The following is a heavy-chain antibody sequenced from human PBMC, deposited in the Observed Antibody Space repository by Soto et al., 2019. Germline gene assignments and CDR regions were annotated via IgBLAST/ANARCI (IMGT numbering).Heavy chain of an antibody. CDR2: ISYDGGNK. J-gene: IGHJ4*02. D-gene: IGHD6-19*01. V-gene: IGHV3-30*03. Sequence: YLRLTCAASGFPFSSYGMHWVRQAPGKGLEWVAVISYDGGNKYYADSVKGRFTISRDNSKNTLYLQMNSLRAEDTAVYYCATGGCTYYFDYWGQGTLVTVSA. CDR1: GFPFSSYG. CDR3: ATGGCTYYFDY.